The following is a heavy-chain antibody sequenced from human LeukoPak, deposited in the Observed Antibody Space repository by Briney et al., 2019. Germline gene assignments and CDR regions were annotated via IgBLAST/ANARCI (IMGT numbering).Heavy chain of an antibody. CDR3: AKGSEYCSRTTCYPIDY. CDR2: IRGSGDYT. Sequence: GGSLRLSCAASGFTFSSQAMSWVRQAPGKGLGWVSAIRGSGDYTYYIDSVKGRFTISRDNSKNTLSLQMNSLRAEDTALYYCAKGSEYCSRTTCYPIDYWGQGILVTVSS. V-gene: IGHV3-23*01. D-gene: IGHD2-2*01. J-gene: IGHJ4*02. CDR1: GFTFSSQA.